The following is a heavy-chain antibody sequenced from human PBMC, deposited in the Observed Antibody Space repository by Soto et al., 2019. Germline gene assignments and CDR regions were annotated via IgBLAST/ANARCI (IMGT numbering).Heavy chain of an antibody. V-gene: IGHV1-69*13. CDR1: GGTFSSYA. CDR2: VTPIFGTA. J-gene: IGHJ6*02. Sequence: SVKVSCKASGGTFSSYAISWVRQAPGQGLEWMGGVTPIFGTANYAQKFQGRVTITADESTSTAYMELSSLRAEDTAVYDCARDLYCSSTSCYNRLGYYGMDVWGVGTTVTVS. D-gene: IGHD2-2*02. CDR3: ARDLYCSSTSCYNRLGYYGMDV.